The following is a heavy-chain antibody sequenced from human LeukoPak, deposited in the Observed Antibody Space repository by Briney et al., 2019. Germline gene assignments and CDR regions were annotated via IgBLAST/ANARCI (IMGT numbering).Heavy chain of an antibody. CDR2: IWYDGSNK. V-gene: IGHV3-33*06. CDR3: AKPIHGGYDY. CDR1: GFTFSSYG. Sequence: SGGSLRLSCAASGFTFSSYGMHWVRQALGKGLEWVAVIWYDGSNKYYADSVKGRFTISRDNSKNTLYLQMNSLRAEDTAVYYCAKPIHGGYDYWGQGTLVTVSS. D-gene: IGHD5-12*01. J-gene: IGHJ4*02.